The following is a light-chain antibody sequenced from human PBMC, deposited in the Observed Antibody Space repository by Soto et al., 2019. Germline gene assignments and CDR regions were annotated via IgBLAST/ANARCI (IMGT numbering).Light chain of an antibody. J-gene: IGKJ5*01. V-gene: IGKV3-20*01. Sequence: EIVLTQSPDTLSLSPGERATLSCRASQSVSSSYLAWYQQKPGQAPRXLIYGASSRATGNPDRFSGSGSGTDFTLTISILEPEDFAVYYCQQYGTSPTFGQGTRLDIK. CDR1: QSVSSSY. CDR3: QQYGTSPT. CDR2: GAS.